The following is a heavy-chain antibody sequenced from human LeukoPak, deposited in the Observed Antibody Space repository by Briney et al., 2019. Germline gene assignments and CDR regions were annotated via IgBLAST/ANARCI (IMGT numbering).Heavy chain of an antibody. CDR2: IHSSGST. V-gene: IGHV4-4*07. CDR1: GGSISSYY. D-gene: IGHD3-10*01. J-gene: IGHJ4*02. Sequence: SETLSLTCTVSGGSISSYYWSWIRQPAGKGLEWIGRIHSSGSTNYSPSLKSRVAMSLDTSKNQFSLELSSVTAADTAVYYCAREAVHYGPGSLDYWGQGTLVTVSS. CDR3: AREAVHYGPGSLDY.